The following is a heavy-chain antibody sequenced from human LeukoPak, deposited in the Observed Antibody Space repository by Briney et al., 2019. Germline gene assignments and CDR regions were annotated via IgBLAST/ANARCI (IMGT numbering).Heavy chain of an antibody. J-gene: IGHJ3*02. V-gene: IGHV3-48*03. D-gene: IGHD3-22*01. CDR3: ARVCRDSSGYGAFDI. Sequence: GGSLRLSCAASGFTFSSYEMNWVRQAPGKGPEWVSYISSSGSLIYYADSVKGRFTISRDNAKNSLYLQMNSLRDEDTAVYYCARVCRDSSGYGAFDIWGQGTMVTVSS. CDR1: GFTFSSYE. CDR2: ISSSGSLI.